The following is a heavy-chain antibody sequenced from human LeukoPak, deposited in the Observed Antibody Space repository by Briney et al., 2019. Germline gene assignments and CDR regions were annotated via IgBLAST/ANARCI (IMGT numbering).Heavy chain of an antibody. Sequence: ASVKVSCKSSGYTFTRYGISWVRQPRGRGLEGVGWISAYNSNTNYAQKLQGRVSMTTDTSTSTAYMELRSLRSDDTDVYYCARVEMATRYAFDIWGQGTMVTVSS. J-gene: IGHJ3*02. V-gene: IGHV1-18*01. CDR2: ISAYNSNT. CDR1: GYTFTRYG. D-gene: IGHD5-24*01. CDR3: ARVEMATRYAFDI.